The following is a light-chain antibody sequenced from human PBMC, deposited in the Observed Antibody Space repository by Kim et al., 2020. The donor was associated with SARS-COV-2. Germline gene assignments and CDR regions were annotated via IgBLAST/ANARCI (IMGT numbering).Light chain of an antibody. V-gene: IGLV1-47*01. CDR1: SSSSVSKF. CDR2: RNN. Sequence: GQGVTLCLSGSSSSSVSKFGYWYPQLPGTAPKLLIYRNNQRPSGVPDRFSGSKSGTSASLAISGLRSEDEADYYCATWDDSLSGPLFGGGTQLTVL. J-gene: IGLJ2*01. CDR3: ATWDDSLSGPL.